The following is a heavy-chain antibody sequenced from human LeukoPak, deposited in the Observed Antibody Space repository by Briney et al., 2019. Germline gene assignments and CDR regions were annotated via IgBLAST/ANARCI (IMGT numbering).Heavy chain of an antibody. V-gene: IGHV4-31*03. CDR2: IHPSGTL. CDR3: SRGLDSRKLGY. CDR1: GASFSSGDQH. D-gene: IGHD3-22*01. J-gene: IGHJ4*02. Sequence: SETLSLTCTVSGASFSSGDQHWNWIRQSPGKGLEWIGSIHPSGTLYNNPSLVSRVTMSMDTSKNQFSLNLNSVTAADTAVYFCSRGLDSRKLGYWGQGTLVTVSS.